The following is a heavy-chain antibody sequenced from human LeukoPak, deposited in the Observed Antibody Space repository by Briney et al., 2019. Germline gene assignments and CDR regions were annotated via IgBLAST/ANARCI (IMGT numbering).Heavy chain of an antibody. CDR1: VGSISSYY. CDR2: IYYTGST. J-gene: IGHJ3*02. CDR3: AREDCSSTSCYSDDAFDI. D-gene: IGHD2-2*02. V-gene: IGHV4-59*01. Sequence: SETLPLTCTVCVGSISSYYWSWIRQPPGKGLEGIGYIYYTGSTNYSPSLKSRVTISVDTSKNQFSLKLRSVTAADTAVYYCAREDCSSTSCYSDDAFDIWGRGTMVTVSS.